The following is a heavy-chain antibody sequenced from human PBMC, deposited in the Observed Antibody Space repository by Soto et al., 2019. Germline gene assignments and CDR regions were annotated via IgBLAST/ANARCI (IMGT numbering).Heavy chain of an antibody. CDR2: ISSSSSTI. CDR3: ARSGASIVRGWAKDYYYYTDV. V-gene: IGHV3-48*01. J-gene: IGHJ6*03. D-gene: IGHD3-10*01. CDR1: GFTFSSYS. Sequence: EVQLVESGGGLVQPGGSLRLSCAASGFTFSSYSMNWVRQAPGKGLEWVSYISSSSSTIYYADSVKGRFTISRDNAKNSLYLQMNSLRAEDTGVYYCARSGASIVRGWAKDYYYYTDVRGKGTTVTVSS.